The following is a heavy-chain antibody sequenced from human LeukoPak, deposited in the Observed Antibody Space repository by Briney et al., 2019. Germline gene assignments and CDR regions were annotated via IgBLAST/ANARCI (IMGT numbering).Heavy chain of an antibody. D-gene: IGHD1-26*01. CDR1: GYTFTSYG. CDR3: ARGRGATTFNYYYMDV. J-gene: IGHJ6*03. Sequence: ASVKVSCKASGYTFTSYGISWVRQAPGQGLEWMGWINTNTGNPTYAQGFTGRFVFSLDTSVSTAYLQFSSLKAEDTAVYYCARGRGATTFNYYYMDVWGKGTTVTVSS. V-gene: IGHV7-4-1*02. CDR2: INTNTGNP.